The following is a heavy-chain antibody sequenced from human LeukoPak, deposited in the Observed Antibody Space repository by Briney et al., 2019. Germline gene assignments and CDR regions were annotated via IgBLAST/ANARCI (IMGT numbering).Heavy chain of an antibody. V-gene: IGHV4-59*06. J-gene: IGHJ6*02. D-gene: IGHD3-16*01. Sequence: PSETLSLTCTVSGGSISSYYWSWIRQHPGKGLEWIGYVYYSGSTYYNPSLKSRVTISVDTSKNQFSLKLSSVTAADTAVYYCARGGLGPDYYYYGMDVWGQGTTVNVSS. CDR3: ARGGLGPDYYYYGMDV. CDR1: GGSISSYY. CDR2: VYYSGST.